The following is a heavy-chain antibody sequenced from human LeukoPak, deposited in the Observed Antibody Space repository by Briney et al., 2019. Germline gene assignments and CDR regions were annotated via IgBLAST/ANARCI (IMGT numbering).Heavy chain of an antibody. CDR2: IYYSGST. D-gene: IGHD3-16*02. CDR1: GGSISSYY. CDR3: ARFIDEIDNWFDP. V-gene: IGHV4-59*01. J-gene: IGHJ5*02. Sequence: PETLPLTCTVSGGSISSYYWSWIRQPPGKGLEWIGYIYYSGSTNYNPSLKSRVTISVDTSKNQFSLKLSSVTAADTAVYYCARFIDEIDNWFDPWGQGTLVTVSS.